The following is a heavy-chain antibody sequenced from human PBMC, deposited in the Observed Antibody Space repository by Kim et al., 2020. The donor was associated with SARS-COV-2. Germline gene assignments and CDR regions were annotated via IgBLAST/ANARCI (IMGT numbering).Heavy chain of an antibody. V-gene: IGHV3-72*01. D-gene: IGHD1-26*01. CDR1: GFTFSDHY. CDR3: GRVLVEATVMDV. CDR2: SRHKARSYST. Sequence: GGSLRLSCVGSGFTFSDHYIDWVRQAPGKGLEWVARSRHKARSYSTEYAASVKGRFTISRDDSKNSVYLQMNSLKAEDTVVYYCGRVLVEATVMDVWGQGTTVTVSS. J-gene: IGHJ6*02.